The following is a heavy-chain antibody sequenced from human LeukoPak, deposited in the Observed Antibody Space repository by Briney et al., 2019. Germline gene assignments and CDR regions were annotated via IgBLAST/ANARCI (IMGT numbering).Heavy chain of an antibody. CDR3: ARGAGYQLLVSYYYYMDV. V-gene: IGHV3-7*01. CDR1: GFTFSSYW. CDR2: IKQDGSEK. Sequence: PGGSLRLSCAASGFTFSSYWMSWVRQAPGKGLEWVANIKQDGSEKYYVDSVKGRFTISRDNAKNSLYLQMNSLRAEDTAVYYCARGAGYQLLVSYYYYMDVWGKGTTVTVSS. J-gene: IGHJ6*03. D-gene: IGHD2-2*01.